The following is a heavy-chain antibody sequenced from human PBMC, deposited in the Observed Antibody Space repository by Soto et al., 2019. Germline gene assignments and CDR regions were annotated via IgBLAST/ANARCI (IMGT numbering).Heavy chain of an antibody. V-gene: IGHV1-69*13. Sequence: SVKVSCKASGGTFSSYAISWVRQAPGQGLEWMGGIIPIFGTANYAQKFQGRVTITADESTSTAYMELSSLRSEDTAVYYCASDHCSGGRCYSGVFDPWGQGTLVTFSS. J-gene: IGHJ5*02. CDR2: IIPIFGTA. D-gene: IGHD2-15*01. CDR1: GGTFSSYA. CDR3: ASDHCSGGRCYSGVFDP.